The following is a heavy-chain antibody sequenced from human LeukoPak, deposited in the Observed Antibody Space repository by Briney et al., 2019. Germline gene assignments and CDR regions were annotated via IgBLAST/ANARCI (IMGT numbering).Heavy chain of an antibody. CDR2: IYYSGST. CDR3: ARVSGYDWESFYDY. V-gene: IGHV4-39*07. CDR1: GGSISSSSYY. J-gene: IGHJ4*02. Sequence: NPSETLSLTCTVSGGSISSSSYYWGWIRQPPGKGLEWIGSIYYSGSTYYNPSLKSRVTISVDTSKNQFSLKLSSVTAADTAVYYCARVSGYDWESFYDYWGQGTLVTVSS. D-gene: IGHD5-12*01.